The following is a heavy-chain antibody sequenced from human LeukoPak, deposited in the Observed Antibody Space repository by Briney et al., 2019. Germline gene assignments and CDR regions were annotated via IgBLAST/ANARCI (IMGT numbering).Heavy chain of an antibody. CDR2: ISGSGGRT. Sequence: PGGSLRLSCAASGFTFSSHAMSWVRQAPWKGLEWVSAISGSGGRTYYADSVKGRFTSSRDNSKNMVSLQMNSLRAEDTAVYYCTKDQGLLWFGELNVWGKGATVTVSS. CDR3: TKDQGLLWFGELNV. V-gene: IGHV3-23*01. D-gene: IGHD3-10*01. J-gene: IGHJ6*04. CDR1: GFTFSSHA.